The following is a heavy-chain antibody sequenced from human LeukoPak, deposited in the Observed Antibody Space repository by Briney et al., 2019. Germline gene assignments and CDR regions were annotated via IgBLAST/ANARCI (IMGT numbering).Heavy chain of an antibody. J-gene: IGHJ5*02. CDR2: INPNSGGT. CDR1: GYTFTGYY. CDR3: ATNILVRDIINWFDP. D-gene: IGHD3-10*01. V-gene: IGHV1-2*02. Sequence: GASVKASCKASGYTFTGYYMHWVRQAPGQGLEWMGWINPNSGGTNYAQKFQGRVTMTTDTSISTAYMELSSLRYDDTAVYYCATNILVRDIINWFDPWGQGTLVTVSS.